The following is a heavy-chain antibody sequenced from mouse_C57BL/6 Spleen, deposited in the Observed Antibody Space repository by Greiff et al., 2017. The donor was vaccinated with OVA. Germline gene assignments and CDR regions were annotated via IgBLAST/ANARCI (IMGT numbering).Heavy chain of an antibody. V-gene: IGHV1-53*01. CDR2: INPSNGGT. Sequence: QVQLQQPGTELVKPGASVKLSCKASGYTFTSYWMHWVKQRPGQGLEWIGNINPSNGGTNYNEKFKSKATLTVDKSSSTAYMQLSSLTSEDSAVYYCARPPIYYYGSSSYFDYWGQGTTLTVSS. J-gene: IGHJ2*01. CDR1: GYTFTSYW. D-gene: IGHD1-1*01. CDR3: ARPPIYYYGSSSYFDY.